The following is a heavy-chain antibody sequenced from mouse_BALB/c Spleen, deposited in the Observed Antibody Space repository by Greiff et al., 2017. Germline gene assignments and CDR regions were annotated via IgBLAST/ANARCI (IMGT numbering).Heavy chain of an antibody. CDR1: GYTFSSYW. CDR2: ILPGSGST. J-gene: IGHJ4*01. CDR3: ARWGYYEGLYAMDY. Sequence: QVQLQQSGAELMKPGASVKISCKATGYTFSSYWIEWVKQRPGHGLEWIGEILPGSGSTNYNEKFKGKATFTADTSSNTAYMQLSSLTSEDSAVYYCARWGYYEGLYAMDYWGQGTSVTVSS. D-gene: IGHD2-3*01. V-gene: IGHV1-9*01.